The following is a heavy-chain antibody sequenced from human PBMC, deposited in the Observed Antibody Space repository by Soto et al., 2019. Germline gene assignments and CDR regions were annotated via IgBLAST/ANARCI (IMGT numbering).Heavy chain of an antibody. CDR3: ASRNIAVAGSPFDY. Sequence: GGSLRLSCAASGFTFSSYGMHWVRQAPGKGLEWVAVISYDGSNKYYADSVKGRFTISRDNSKNTLYLQMNSLRAEDTAVYYCASRNIAVAGSPFDYWGQGTLVTVS. V-gene: IGHV3-30*03. CDR2: ISYDGSNK. J-gene: IGHJ4*02. D-gene: IGHD6-19*01. CDR1: GFTFSSYG.